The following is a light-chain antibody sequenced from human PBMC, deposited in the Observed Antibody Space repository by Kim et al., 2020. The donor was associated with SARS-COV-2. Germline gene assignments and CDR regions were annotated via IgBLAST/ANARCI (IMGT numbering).Light chain of an antibody. V-gene: IGKV3-15*01. CDR3: QQLNWPSS. CDR2: GAY. CDR1: QSVSTN. Sequence: SVSPGERVTLSCRASQSVSTNLAWYQQKPGQPPRLLISGAYTRVSGVPARFSGSGSGTDFTLIISSLQSEDFAVYYCQQLNWPSSFGQGTKVDIK. J-gene: IGKJ1*01.